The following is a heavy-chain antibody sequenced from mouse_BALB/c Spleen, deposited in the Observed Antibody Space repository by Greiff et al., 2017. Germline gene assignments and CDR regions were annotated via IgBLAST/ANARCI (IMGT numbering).Heavy chain of an antibody. J-gene: IGHJ2*01. CDR3: VRDRGGNYYFDY. Sequence: VQLVESGPGLVAPSQSLSITCTVSGFSLTSYDISWIRQPPGKGLEWLGVIWTGGGTNYNSAFMSRLSISKDNSKSQVFLKMNSLQTDDTAIYYCVRDRGGNYYFDYWGQGTTLTVSS. D-gene: IGHD2-1*01. V-gene: IGHV2-9-2*01. CDR2: IWTGGGT. CDR1: GFSLTSYD.